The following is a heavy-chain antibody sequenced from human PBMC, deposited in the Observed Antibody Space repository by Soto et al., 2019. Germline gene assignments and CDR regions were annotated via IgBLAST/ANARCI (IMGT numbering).Heavy chain of an antibody. Sequence: GGSLRLSCAASGFTFSSYAMSWVRQAPGKGLEWVSAISGSGGSTYYADSVKGRFTISRDNSKNTLYLQMNSLRAEDTAVYYCAKGRPGGVVVAATIPSYGMDVWGQGTTVTVS. V-gene: IGHV3-23*01. D-gene: IGHD2-15*01. CDR1: GFTFSSYA. J-gene: IGHJ6*02. CDR3: AKGRPGGVVVAATIPSYGMDV. CDR2: ISGSGGST.